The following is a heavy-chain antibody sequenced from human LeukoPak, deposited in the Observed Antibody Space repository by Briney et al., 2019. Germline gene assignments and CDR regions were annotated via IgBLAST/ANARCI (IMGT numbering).Heavy chain of an antibody. CDR2: IKQDGSVT. J-gene: IGHJ4*02. Sequence: PGGSLRLSCAASRFTFSDYWMNWVRQAPGKGLEWVANIKQDGSVTKYVDSVKGRFTISRDNAKNSLYLQMNSLRAEDTAVYYCARDSETPLWFGELSRYFDYWGQGTLVTVSS. CDR3: ARDSETPLWFGELSRYFDY. V-gene: IGHV3-7*01. D-gene: IGHD3-10*01. CDR1: RFTFSDYW.